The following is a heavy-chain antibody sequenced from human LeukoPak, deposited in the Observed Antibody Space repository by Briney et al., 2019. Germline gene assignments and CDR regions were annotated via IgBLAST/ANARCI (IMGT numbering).Heavy chain of an antibody. J-gene: IGHJ3*02. CDR2: INPNSGGT. V-gene: IGHV1-2*02. D-gene: IGHD2-21*02. CDR1: GYTFTGYY. Sequence: GASVKVSCKASGYTFTGYYMHWVRQAPGQGLEWMGWINPNSGGTNYAQKVQGRVTMTRDTSTSTAYMELRSLRSDDTAVYYCAREEGDWGDAFDIWGQGTLVTVSS. CDR3: AREEGDWGDAFDI.